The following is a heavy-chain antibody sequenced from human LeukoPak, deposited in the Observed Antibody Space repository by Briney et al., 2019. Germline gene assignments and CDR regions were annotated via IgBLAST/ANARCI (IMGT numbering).Heavy chain of an antibody. Sequence: GVSLRLSCAASGFTFSSYAMSWVRQAPGKGLEWVTNIKQDGSEKNYVDSVKGRFTISRDNAENSLFLQMNSLRVEDTAVYYCAREWQGGIAAAGTRIEGDYWGQGTLVAVSS. D-gene: IGHD6-13*01. CDR3: AREWQGGIAAAGTRIEGDY. V-gene: IGHV3-7*01. CDR1: GFTFSSYA. J-gene: IGHJ4*02. CDR2: IKQDGSEK.